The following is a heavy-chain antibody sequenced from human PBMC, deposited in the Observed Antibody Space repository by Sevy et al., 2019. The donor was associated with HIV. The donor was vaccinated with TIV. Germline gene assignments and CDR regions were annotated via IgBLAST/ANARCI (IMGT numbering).Heavy chain of an antibody. CDR1: GFRFSDYG. D-gene: IGHD3-3*01. CDR2: IRFDGSMK. V-gene: IGHV3-30*02. CDR3: AKDHYDYRTGYYGYYGMDV. J-gene: IGHJ6*02. Sequence: GGSLRLSCAESGFRFSDYGMHWVRQAPGKGLEWVSLIRFDGSMKYIADSVKGRFTISRDKVKDTLYLQMNSLRPEDTAVYYCAKDHYDYRTGYYGYYGMDVWGQGTTVTVSS.